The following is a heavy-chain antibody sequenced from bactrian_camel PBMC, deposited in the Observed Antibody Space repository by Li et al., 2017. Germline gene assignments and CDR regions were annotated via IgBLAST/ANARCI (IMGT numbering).Heavy chain of an antibody. Sequence: VQLVESGGGLVQPGESLRLSCAASAVTFSRDAMMWVRQAQGKGLEWISLIHSDGGSTLYADSVKGRFTISRDNAKSTVYLQMISLESEDTALCYCAAGPWYTGEYKYWGQGTQVTVS. CDR3: AAGPWYTGEYKY. CDR2: IHSDGGST. J-gene: IGHJ4*01. V-gene: IGHV3S40*01. CDR1: AVTFSRDA. D-gene: IGHD6*01.